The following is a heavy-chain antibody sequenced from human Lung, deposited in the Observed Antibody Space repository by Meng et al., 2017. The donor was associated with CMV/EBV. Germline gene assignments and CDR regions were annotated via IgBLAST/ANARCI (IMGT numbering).Heavy chain of an antibody. Sequence: SCAASGFTFSSYWMSWVRQAPGKGLEWVANIKQDGSEKYYVDSVKGRFTISRDNAKNSLYLQMNSLRAEDTAVYYCARVSGIAVAGTLGFGYYYYGMEVWXQGNXVTVSS. V-gene: IGHV3-7*01. CDR2: IKQDGSEK. J-gene: IGHJ6*02. CDR1: GFTFSSYW. CDR3: ARVSGIAVAGTLGFGYYYYGMEV. D-gene: IGHD6-19*01.